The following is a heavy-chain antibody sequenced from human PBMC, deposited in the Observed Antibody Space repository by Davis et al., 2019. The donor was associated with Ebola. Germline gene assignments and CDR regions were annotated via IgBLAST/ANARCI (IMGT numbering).Heavy chain of an antibody. CDR2: ISAYNGNT. CDR3: ARGLLWFGESPGYYFDY. CDR1: GYTFTSYG. Sequence: ASVKVSCKASGYTFTSYGISWVRQAPGQGLEWMGWISAYNGNTNYAQKLQGWVTMTRDTSISTAYMELSRLRSDDTAVYYCARGLLWFGESPGYYFDYWGQGTLVTVSS. V-gene: IGHV1-18*01. D-gene: IGHD3-10*01. J-gene: IGHJ4*02.